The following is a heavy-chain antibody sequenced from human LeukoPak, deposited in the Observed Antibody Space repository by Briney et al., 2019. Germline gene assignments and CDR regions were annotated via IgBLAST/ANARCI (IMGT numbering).Heavy chain of an antibody. D-gene: IGHD6-13*01. CDR3: ARVSVAGTGPDY. Sequence: SETLSLTCTVSGGSVSSYYWSWIRQPPGKGLEWIGFMSNSGHTDSTPSLKSRVTVSVDTSRNQFSLKLNSVAAADTAVYYCARVSVAGTGPDYWGQGTLVTVSS. J-gene: IGHJ4*02. CDR1: GGSVSSYY. V-gene: IGHV4-59*02. CDR2: MSNSGHT.